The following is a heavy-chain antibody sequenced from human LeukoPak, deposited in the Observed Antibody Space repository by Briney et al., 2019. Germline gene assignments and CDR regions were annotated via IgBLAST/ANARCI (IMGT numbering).Heavy chain of an antibody. CDR1: GGSFSGYY. D-gene: IGHD3-22*01. V-gene: IGHV4-34*01. CDR2: INHSGST. Sequence: SETLSLTCAVYGGSFSGYYWSWIRQPPGKGLEWIGEINHSGSTNYNPSLKSRVTISVDTSKNQFSLKLSSVTAADTAVYYCARLLSYYDSSENWFDPWGQGTLVTVSS. J-gene: IGHJ5*02. CDR3: ARLLSYYDSSENWFDP.